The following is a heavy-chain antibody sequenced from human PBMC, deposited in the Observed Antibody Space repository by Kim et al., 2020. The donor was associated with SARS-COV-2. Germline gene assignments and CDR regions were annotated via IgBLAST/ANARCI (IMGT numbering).Heavy chain of an antibody. CDR2: TYYSGST. D-gene: IGHD3-3*01. J-gene: IGHJ4*02. CDR1: GGSISSGGYY. Sequence: SETLSLTCTVSGGSISSGGYYWSWIRQHPGKGLEWIGYTYYSGSTYYNPSLKSLVTISVDTSKNQFSLKLSSVTAADTAVYYCARGILITIFGVVAHLDYWGQGTLVTVSS. V-gene: IGHV4-31*01. CDR3: ARGILITIFGVVAHLDY.